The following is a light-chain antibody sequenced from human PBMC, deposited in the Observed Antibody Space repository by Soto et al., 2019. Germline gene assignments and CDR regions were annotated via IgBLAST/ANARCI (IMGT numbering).Light chain of an antibody. V-gene: IGLV2-14*03. CDR3: SSYTSASSRDVL. CDR2: DVN. J-gene: IGLJ3*02. CDR1: SSDVGAYNY. Sequence: QSALTQPASVSGSPGQSITISCTGTSSDVGAYNYVSWYQQHPAKAPKLMIYDVNNRPSGVSSRFSGSKSGNTASLTISGLHPDDEADYYCSSYTSASSRDVLFGGGTKLTVL.